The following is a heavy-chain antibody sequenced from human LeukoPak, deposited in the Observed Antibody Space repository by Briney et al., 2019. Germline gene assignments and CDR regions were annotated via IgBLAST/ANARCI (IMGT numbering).Heavy chain of an antibody. CDR1: GGSISSGGYY. V-gene: IGHV4-30-2*01. Sequence: PSQTLSLTCTVSGGSISSGGYYWSWIRQPPGKGLEWIGYIYHSGSTYYNPSLKSRVTISVDRSKNQFSLKLSSVTAADTAVYYCASAPIVVVVAAYGRDAFDIWGQGTMVTVSS. CDR2: IYHSGST. CDR3: ASAPIVVVVAAYGRDAFDI. D-gene: IGHD2-15*01. J-gene: IGHJ3*02.